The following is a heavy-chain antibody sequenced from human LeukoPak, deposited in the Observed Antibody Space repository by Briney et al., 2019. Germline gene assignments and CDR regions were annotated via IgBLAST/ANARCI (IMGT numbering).Heavy chain of an antibody. CDR1: GGSITSSKYF. V-gene: IGHV4-39*07. CDR2: ISYGGST. Sequence: SETLSLTCAVSGGSITSSKYFWGWIRQPPGKELELIGIISYGGSTDYNPSLKSRVTISTDASKNQFSLKLTSVTAADTAVYYCAGLGVMVLVYQFEYWGRGTPVTVSS. CDR3: AGLGVMVLVYQFEY. D-gene: IGHD2-8*01. J-gene: IGHJ4*02.